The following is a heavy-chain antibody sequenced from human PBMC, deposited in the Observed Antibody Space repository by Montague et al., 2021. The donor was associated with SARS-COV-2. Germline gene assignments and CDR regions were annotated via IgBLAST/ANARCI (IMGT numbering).Heavy chain of an antibody. Sequence: SETLSLTCAVYGGSFSGYYWSWIRQPPGKGLEWIGEINHSGSTNYNPSLKSRVTISVDTSKNQFSLKLSSVTAAGTAVYYCARVRYYGLGTSLGMDVWGQGTTVTVSS. V-gene: IGHV4-34*01. CDR1: GGSFSGYY. D-gene: IGHD3-10*01. CDR3: ARVRYYGLGTSLGMDV. J-gene: IGHJ6*02. CDR2: INHSGST.